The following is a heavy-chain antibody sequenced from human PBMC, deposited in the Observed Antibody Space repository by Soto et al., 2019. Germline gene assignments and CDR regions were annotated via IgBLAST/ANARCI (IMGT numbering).Heavy chain of an antibody. CDR3: ARAAHSSSSLEFDY. Sequence: SETLSLICAVYGGSFSGYYWSWIRQPPGKGLEWIGEINHSGSTNYNPSLKSRVTISVDTSKNQFSLKLSSVTAADTAVYYCARAAHSSSSLEFDYWGQGTLVTVSS. V-gene: IGHV4-34*01. D-gene: IGHD6-6*01. CDR2: INHSGST. J-gene: IGHJ4*02. CDR1: GGSFSGYY.